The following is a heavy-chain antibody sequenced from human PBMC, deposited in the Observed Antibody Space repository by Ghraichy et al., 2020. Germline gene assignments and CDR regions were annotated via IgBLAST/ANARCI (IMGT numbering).Heavy chain of an antibody. D-gene: IGHD3-22*01. Sequence: SVKVSCKASGGTFSSYAISWVRRAPGQGLEWMGGIIPIFGTANYAQKFQGRVTITADESTSTAYMELSSLRSEDTAVYYCARPYDSSGYYGQDWYFDLWGRGTLVTVSS. CDR2: IIPIFGTA. V-gene: IGHV1-69*13. J-gene: IGHJ2*01. CDR1: GGTFSSYA. CDR3: ARPYDSSGYYGQDWYFDL.